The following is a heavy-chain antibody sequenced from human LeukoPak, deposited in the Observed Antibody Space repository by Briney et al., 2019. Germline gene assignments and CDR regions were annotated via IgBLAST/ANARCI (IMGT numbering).Heavy chain of an antibody. V-gene: IGHV1-8*01. J-gene: IGHJ6*02. D-gene: IGHD6-13*01. CDR2: MNPNSGNT. Sequence: ASVKVSCKASGYTFTSYDINRVRQATGQGLEWIGWMNPNSGNTGYAQKFQGRVTMTRNTSISTAYMELSSLRSEDTAVYYCARGSSSWYYYYGMDVWGQGTTVTVSS. CDR3: ARGSSSWYYYYGMDV. CDR1: GYTFTSYD.